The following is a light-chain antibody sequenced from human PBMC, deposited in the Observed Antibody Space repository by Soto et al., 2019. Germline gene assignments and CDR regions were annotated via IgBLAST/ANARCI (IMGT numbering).Light chain of an antibody. CDR2: DAS. Sequence: EIVLTQSPATVSLSPGERATLSCRASQSVSSYLAWYQQKPGQAPRLLIYDASNRATGIPARFSGSGSGTDFTLTISSLEPEDFAVYYCQQRSNWSWTFGQGTKLDIK. CDR3: QQRSNWSWT. V-gene: IGKV3-11*01. CDR1: QSVSSY. J-gene: IGKJ1*01.